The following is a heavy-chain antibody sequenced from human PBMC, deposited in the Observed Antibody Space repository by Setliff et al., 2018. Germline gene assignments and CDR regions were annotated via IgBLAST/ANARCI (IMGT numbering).Heavy chain of an antibody. Sequence: ASVKVSCKTSGYTFTSYNINWVRQAPGQGLEWMGWISAYNGNTNYAQKLQGRVTMTTDTSTSTAYMELRSLRSDDTAVYYCARGAYDSYYFDYWGQGTLVTAPQ. D-gene: IGHD3-16*01. V-gene: IGHV1-18*01. CDR1: GYTFTSYN. CDR3: ARGAYDSYYFDY. CDR2: ISAYNGNT. J-gene: IGHJ4*02.